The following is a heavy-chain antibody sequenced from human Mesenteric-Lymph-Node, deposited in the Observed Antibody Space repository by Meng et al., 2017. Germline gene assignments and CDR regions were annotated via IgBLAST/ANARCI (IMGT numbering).Heavy chain of an antibody. CDR2: IKQDGSEK. CDR1: GFTFSSYS. J-gene: IGHJ4*01. V-gene: IGHV3-7*01. Sequence: GGSLRLSCAASGFTFSSYSMSWVRQAPGKGLEWVANIKQDGSEKYYVDSVKGRFTISRDNAKNSLYLQMNSLRAEDTAVYYCATVAATPTYAYYFDYWGQGTQVTVSS. CDR3: ATVAATPTYAYYFDY. D-gene: IGHD2-15*01.